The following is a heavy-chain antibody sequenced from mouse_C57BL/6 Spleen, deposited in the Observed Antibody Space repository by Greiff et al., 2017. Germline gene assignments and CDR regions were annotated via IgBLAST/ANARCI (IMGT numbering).Heavy chain of an antibody. J-gene: IGHJ3*01. CDR1: GYTFTSYW. CDR3: ARVYDDYDGAWFAY. CDR2: IYPGSGST. V-gene: IGHV1-55*01. D-gene: IGHD2-4*01. Sequence: QVQLQQPGAELVKPGASVKMSCKASGYTFTSYWITWVKQRPGQGLEWIGDIYPGSGSTNYNEKFKSKATLTVDTSSSTAYMQLSSLTSEDSAVYYCARVYDDYDGAWFAYWGQGTLVTVSA.